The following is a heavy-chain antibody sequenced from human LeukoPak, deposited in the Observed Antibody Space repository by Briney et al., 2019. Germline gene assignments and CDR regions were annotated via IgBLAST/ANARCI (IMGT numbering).Heavy chain of an antibody. CDR2: IYYSGST. D-gene: IGHD4-23*01. CDR1: GGSVSSDSYY. J-gene: IGHJ4*02. V-gene: IGHV4-61*01. Sequence: SETLSLTCTVSGGSVSSDSYYWSRIPQPPGKGLEWIGHIYYSGSTNYKLSLKSRVTISVDTSKNQCSQKVSSVTAADTAVYYCARMVTSTYYFDYWGQGTLVTVSS. CDR3: ARMVTSTYYFDY.